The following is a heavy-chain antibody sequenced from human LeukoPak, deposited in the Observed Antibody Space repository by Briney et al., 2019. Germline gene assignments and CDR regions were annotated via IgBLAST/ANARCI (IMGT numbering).Heavy chain of an antibody. CDR3: TTPYYYGSGTITPIYYFDY. V-gene: IGHV3-15*01. CDR2: IKSRTDGGTT. Sequence: PGGSLRLSCAASGFTFSNAWMRWVRQAPGQGLEWVGRIKSRTDGGTTDYAAPVKGKFTISRDDSKNTLYLQMNSLNTEDTAVYYCTTPYYYGSGTITPIYYFDYWGQGTLVTVSS. CDR1: GFTFSNAW. J-gene: IGHJ4*02. D-gene: IGHD3-10*01.